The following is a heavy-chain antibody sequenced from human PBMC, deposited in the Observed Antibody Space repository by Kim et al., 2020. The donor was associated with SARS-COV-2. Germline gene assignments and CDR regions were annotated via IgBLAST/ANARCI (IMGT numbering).Heavy chain of an antibody. J-gene: IGHJ2*01. V-gene: IGHV4-39*01. CDR3: ARPPLVSTVTTLVPLFFDL. Sequence: SETLSLTCTVSGGSISSSSYYWGWIRQPPGKGLEWIGSIYYSGSTYYNPSLKSRFTISVDTSKNQFSLKLSSVTAADTAVCYCARPPLVSTVTTLVPLFFDLWGRGTLVTVSS. CDR1: GGSISSSSYY. CDR2: IYYSGST. D-gene: IGHD4-17*01.